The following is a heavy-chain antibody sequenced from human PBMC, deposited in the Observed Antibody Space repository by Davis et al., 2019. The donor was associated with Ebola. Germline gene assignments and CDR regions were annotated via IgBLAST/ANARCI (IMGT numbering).Heavy chain of an antibody. D-gene: IGHD4-11*01. Sequence: PGGSLRLSCKGSGYSFTSYWIGWVRQMPGKGLEWMGIIYPGDSDTRYSPSFQGQVTISADKSISTAYLQWSSLKASDTAMYYCATIEATVTSSMGYYYYYMDVWGKGTTVTVSS. J-gene: IGHJ6*03. CDR3: ATIEATVTSSMGYYYYYMDV. CDR2: IYPGDSDT. V-gene: IGHV5-51*01. CDR1: GYSFTSYW.